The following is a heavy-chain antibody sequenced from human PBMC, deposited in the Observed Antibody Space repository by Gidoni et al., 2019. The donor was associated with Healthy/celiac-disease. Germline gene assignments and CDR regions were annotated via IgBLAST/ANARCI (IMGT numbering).Heavy chain of an antibody. D-gene: IGHD3-10*01. J-gene: IGHJ4*02. Sequence: QVQLVHSGAEVKKPGASVRVSCKASGSTFTVYYMHWVRQDPGQGRGWMGWIHPNSGGTNYAQKFQGWVTMASNTSISTAYMELSRLRSDDTAVYYCARARDGSGYSDFDYWGQGTLVTVSS. CDR3: ARARDGSGYSDFDY. CDR1: GSTFTVYY. V-gene: IGHV1-2*04. CDR2: IHPNSGGT.